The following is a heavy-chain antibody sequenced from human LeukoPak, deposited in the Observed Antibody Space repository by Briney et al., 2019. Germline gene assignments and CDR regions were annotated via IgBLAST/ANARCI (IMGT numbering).Heavy chain of an antibody. Sequence: SETLSLTCTVSGGSISSYYWSWIRQPPGKGLEWIGYIYYSGSTNYNPSLKSRVTISVDTSENQFSLKLSSVTAADTAVYYCARVKVVPAAMYDYWGQGTLVTVSS. J-gene: IGHJ4*02. CDR2: IYYSGST. V-gene: IGHV4-59*01. CDR3: ARVKVVPAAMYDY. D-gene: IGHD2-2*01. CDR1: GGSISSYY.